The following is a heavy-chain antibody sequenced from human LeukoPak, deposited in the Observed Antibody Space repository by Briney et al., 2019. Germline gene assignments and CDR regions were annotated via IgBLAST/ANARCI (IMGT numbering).Heavy chain of an antibody. Sequence: ASVKVSCKASGYTFTGYYMHWVRQAPGQGLEWMGWINPNSGGTNYAQKFQGRVTMTGDTSISTAYMELSRLRSDDTAVYYCAREVRTLYDSSGYLGYWGQGTLVTVSS. CDR3: AREVRTLYDSSGYLGY. V-gene: IGHV1-2*02. CDR1: GYTFTGYY. J-gene: IGHJ4*02. D-gene: IGHD3-22*01. CDR2: INPNSGGT.